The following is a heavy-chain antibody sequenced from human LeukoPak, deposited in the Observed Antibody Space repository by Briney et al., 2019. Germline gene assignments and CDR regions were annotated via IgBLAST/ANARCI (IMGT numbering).Heavy chain of an antibody. CDR1: GYTFTSYG. Sequence: ASVNVSCKASGYTFTSYGISWVRQAPGQGLEWMGWISAYNGNTNYAQKLQGRVTMTTDTSTSTAYMELRSLRSDDTAVYYCARGVALYSSSWYFNYYFDYWGQGTLVTVSS. CDR3: ARGVALYSSSWYFNYYFDY. D-gene: IGHD6-13*01. J-gene: IGHJ4*02. V-gene: IGHV1-18*01. CDR2: ISAYNGNT.